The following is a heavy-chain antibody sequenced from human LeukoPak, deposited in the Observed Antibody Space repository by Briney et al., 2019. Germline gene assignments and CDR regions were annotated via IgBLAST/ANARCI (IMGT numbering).Heavy chain of an antibody. CDR2: VHYSGST. Sequence: PSETLSLTCTVSGGSISSYYWCWLRQPPPPGMEWLGYVHYSGSTYYDPSLKSRVTISVATSKNPFSLKLSSVTAADTAVYYCARDFSSTSPASGWFDRWGQGTLVTVSS. CDR3: ARDFSSTSPASGWFDR. V-gene: IGHV4-59*01. CDR1: GGSISSYY. D-gene: IGHD2-2*01. J-gene: IGHJ5*02.